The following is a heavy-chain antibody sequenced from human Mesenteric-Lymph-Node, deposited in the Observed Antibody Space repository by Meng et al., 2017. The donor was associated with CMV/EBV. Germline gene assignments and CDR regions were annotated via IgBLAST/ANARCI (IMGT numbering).Heavy chain of an antibody. CDR3: ARQTVVAGSYYGMDV. J-gene: IGHJ6*02. Sequence: SGFTVSSNSLSWVRQAPGKGLEWVSIIYSGGTAYYADSVKGRFTISRDNSKNALPLQMGSLRAEDTAVYYCARQTVVAGSYYGMDVWGQGTMVTV. V-gene: IGHV3-66*02. D-gene: IGHD2-2*01. CDR2: IYSGGTA. CDR1: GFTVSSNS.